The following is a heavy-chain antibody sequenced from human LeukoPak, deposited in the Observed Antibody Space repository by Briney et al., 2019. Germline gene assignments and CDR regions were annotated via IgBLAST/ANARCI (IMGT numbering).Heavy chain of an antibody. CDR3: AKSVEGAFDI. V-gene: IGHV3-30*18. CDR2: ISYDGSNK. D-gene: IGHD4-23*01. Sequence: GGSLRLSCAASGFTFSSYGMHWVRQAPGKGLEWVAVISYDGSNKYYADSVKGRFTISRGNSKNTLYLQMNSQRAEDTAVYYCAKSVEGAFDIWGQGTMVTVSS. J-gene: IGHJ3*02. CDR1: GFTFSSYG.